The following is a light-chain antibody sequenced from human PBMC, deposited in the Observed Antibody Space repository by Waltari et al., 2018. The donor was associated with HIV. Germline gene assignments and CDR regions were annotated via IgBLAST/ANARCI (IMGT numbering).Light chain of an antibody. V-gene: IGLV2-14*01. Sequence: SALTQPASVSGSPGPSLTLSCTGTSRDVGGYNYVSWYQQHPGKSPKLMIYEVSNRPSGVSNRFSGSKAGNTASLTISGLQAEDEADYYCSSYTSSSVVFGGGTKLTVL. CDR3: SSYTSSSVV. CDR1: SRDVGGYNY. J-gene: IGLJ2*01. CDR2: EVS.